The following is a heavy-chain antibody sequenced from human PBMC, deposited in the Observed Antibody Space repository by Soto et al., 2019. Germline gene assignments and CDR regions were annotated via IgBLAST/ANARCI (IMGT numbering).Heavy chain of an antibody. V-gene: IGHV3-23*01. CDR3: AKDRIAGNFDY. Sequence: GGSLRLSCAASGFTFNNYAMNWVRQAPGKGLEWVATISATGGSTYYADSVKGRFTISRDNSKNTLYLQMNGLRVEDTAVYYCAKDRIAGNFDYWGQGTQVTVYS. CDR1: GFTFNNYA. CDR2: ISATGGST. J-gene: IGHJ4*02.